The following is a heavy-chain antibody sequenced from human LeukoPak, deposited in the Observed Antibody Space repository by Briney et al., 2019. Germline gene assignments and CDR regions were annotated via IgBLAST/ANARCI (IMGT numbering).Heavy chain of an antibody. Sequence: PGGSLRLSCAASGFTFSNHWMSWVRQAPGKGLEWVANIKPDGSEKFYVDSVKGRFTISRDNAKNSLYLQMNSLRAEDTAVYYCASDRIAAAGEYYYYYMDVWGKGTTVTVSS. J-gene: IGHJ6*03. CDR1: GFTFSNHW. D-gene: IGHD6-13*01. V-gene: IGHV3-7*01. CDR2: IKPDGSEK. CDR3: ASDRIAAAGEYYYYYMDV.